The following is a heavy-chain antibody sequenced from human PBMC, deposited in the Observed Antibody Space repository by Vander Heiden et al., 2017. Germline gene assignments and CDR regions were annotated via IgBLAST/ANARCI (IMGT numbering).Heavy chain of an antibody. J-gene: IGHJ4*02. D-gene: IGHD1-20*01. CDR2: IWYDGSNK. CDR1: GFTFGGYG. V-gene: IGHV3-33*01. CDR3: ARDQWTITGQALDY. Sequence: QVQLVESGGGVVQPGRSLRLSCAASGFTFGGYGMHGVRQAPGKGLEWVAVIWYDGSNKYYADSVKGRFTISRDNSKNTLYLQMNSLRAEDTAVYYCARDQWTITGQALDYWGQGTLVTVSS.